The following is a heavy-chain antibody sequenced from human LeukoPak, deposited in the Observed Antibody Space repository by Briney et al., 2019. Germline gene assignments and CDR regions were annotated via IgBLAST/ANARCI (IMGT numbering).Heavy chain of an antibody. V-gene: IGHV3-20*01. CDR3: ARGDSSGWYLVFDY. D-gene: IGHD6-19*01. CDR2: INWSGGST. CDR1: GFTFDDYG. Sequence: GGSLRLSCAASGFTFDDYGMSWVRQAPGKGLEWVSGINWSGGSTGYADSVKGRFTISRDNAKNSLYLQMNSLRAEDTALYHCARGDSSGWYLVFDYWGQGTLVTVSS. J-gene: IGHJ4*02.